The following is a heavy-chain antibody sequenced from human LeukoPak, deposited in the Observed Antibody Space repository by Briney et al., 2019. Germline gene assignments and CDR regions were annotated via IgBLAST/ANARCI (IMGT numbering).Heavy chain of an antibody. V-gene: IGHV4-59*01. J-gene: IGHJ4*02. CDR3: ARERRGFSYGYVDY. CDR1: GGSISSYY. CDR2: IYYSGST. D-gene: IGHD5-18*01. Sequence: SETLSLTCTVSGGSISSYYWSWIRQPPGKGLEWIGYIYYSGSTNYNSSLKSRVTISLDTSKNQFSLNLSSVTAADTAVYYCARERRGFSYGYVDYWGQGTLVTVSS.